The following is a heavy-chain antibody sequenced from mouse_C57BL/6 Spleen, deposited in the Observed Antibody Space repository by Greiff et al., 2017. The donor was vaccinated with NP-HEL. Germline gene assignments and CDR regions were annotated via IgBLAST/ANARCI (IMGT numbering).Heavy chain of an antibody. CDR1: GYAFSSSW. J-gene: IGHJ2*01. CDR2: IYPGDGDT. V-gene: IGHV1-82*01. Sequence: LQESGPELVKPGASVKISCKASGYAFSSSWMNWVKQRPGKGLEWIGRIYPGDGDTNYNGKFKGKATLTADKSSSTAYMQLSSLTSEDSAVYFCAPGTWDYWGQGTTLTVSS. CDR3: APGTWDY. D-gene: IGHD4-1*01.